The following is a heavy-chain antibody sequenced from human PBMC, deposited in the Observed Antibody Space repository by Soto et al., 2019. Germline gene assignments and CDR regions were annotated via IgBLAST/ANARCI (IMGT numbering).Heavy chain of an antibody. J-gene: IGHJ3*02. CDR1: GLTFSTNA. CDR2: ISVSGTIT. D-gene: IGHD2-2*01. V-gene: IGHV3-23*01. CDR3: GKDSPYAASYKEDAFDT. Sequence: PGGSLRLSCAAPGLTFSTNAMSWVRQGPGKAWEWVSAISVSGTITYNADSVKGLFTISRANSKNPPTLQMKSLRAEAPAVYNGGKDSPYAASYKEDAFDTWGQGSMVTVSS.